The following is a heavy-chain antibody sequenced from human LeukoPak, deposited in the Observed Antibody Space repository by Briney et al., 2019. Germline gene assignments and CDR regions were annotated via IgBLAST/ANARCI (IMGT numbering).Heavy chain of an antibody. Sequence: ASVKVSCKASGGTFSSYAISWVRQAPGQGLEWMGWINPNSGGTNYAQRFQGRVTMTRDTSISTAYMELSRLRSDDTAVYYCAREYSSSSCFDYWGQGTLVTVSS. J-gene: IGHJ4*02. CDR2: INPNSGGT. CDR3: AREYSSSSCFDY. D-gene: IGHD6-6*01. V-gene: IGHV1-2*02. CDR1: GGTFSSYA.